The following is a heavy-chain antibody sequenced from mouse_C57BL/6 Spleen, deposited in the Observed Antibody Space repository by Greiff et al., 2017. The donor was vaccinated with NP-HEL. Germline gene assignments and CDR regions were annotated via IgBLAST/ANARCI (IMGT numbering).Heavy chain of an antibody. J-gene: IGHJ3*01. CDR2: IDPETGGT. D-gene: IGHD3-2*02. V-gene: IGHV1-15*01. CDR3: TRRTAQAPFAY. Sequence: QVQLQQSGAELVRPGASVTLSCKASGYTFTDYEMHWVKQTPVHGLEWIGAIDPETGGTAYNQKFKGKAILTADKASRTAYMELRSLTSEDSAVYYCTRRTAQAPFAYWGQGTLVTVSA. CDR1: GYTFTDYE.